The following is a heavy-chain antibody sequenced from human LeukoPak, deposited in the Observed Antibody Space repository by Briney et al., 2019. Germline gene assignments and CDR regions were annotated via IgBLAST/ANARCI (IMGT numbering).Heavy chain of an antibody. D-gene: IGHD2-2*01. J-gene: IGHJ5*02. CDR2: INHSGST. CDR1: GGSFSGYY. Sequence: SETLFLTCAVYGGSFSGYYWSWIRQPPGKGLAWIEEINHSGSTNYNPSLKSRVTISVDTSKNQFSLKLSSVTAADTAVYYCARGGQYQLLWGGNWFDPWGQGTLVTVSS. CDR3: ARGGQYQLLWGGNWFDP. V-gene: IGHV4-34*01.